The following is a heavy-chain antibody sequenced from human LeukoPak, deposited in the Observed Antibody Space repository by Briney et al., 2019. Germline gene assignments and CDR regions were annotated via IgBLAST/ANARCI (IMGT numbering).Heavy chain of an antibody. J-gene: IGHJ5*02. CDR3: AREGLEDCTGASCHFLFDP. V-gene: IGHV1-2*02. Sequence: ASVKVACRASGYTFTGFYIHCVRQAPGQGLELMVWINPNNGGTNYAQKFQGRVTMTRDTSISTAYMELSRLRSDDTAVYYCAREGLEDCTGASCHFLFDPWGQGTLVTVSS. CDR1: GYTFTGFY. CDR2: INPNNGGT. D-gene: IGHD2-15*01.